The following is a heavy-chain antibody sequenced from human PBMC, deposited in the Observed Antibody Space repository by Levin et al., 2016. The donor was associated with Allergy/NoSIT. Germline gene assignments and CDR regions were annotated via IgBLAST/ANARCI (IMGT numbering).Heavy chain of an antibody. J-gene: IGHJ6*02. V-gene: IGHV1-46*01. Sequence: WVRQAPGQGLEWMGIINPSGGSTSYAQKFQGRVTMTRDTSTSTVYMELSSLRSEDTAVYYCARGGLGWELLMDYYYGMDVWGQGTTVTVSS. CDR3: ARGGLGWELLMDYYYGMDV. D-gene: IGHD1-26*01. CDR2: INPSGGST.